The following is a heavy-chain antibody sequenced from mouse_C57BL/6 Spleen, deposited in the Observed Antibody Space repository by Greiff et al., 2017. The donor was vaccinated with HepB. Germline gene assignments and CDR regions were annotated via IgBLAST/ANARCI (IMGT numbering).Heavy chain of an antibody. J-gene: IGHJ4*01. CDR2: ISSGGEYI. V-gene: IGHV5-9-1*02. CDR1: GFTFSSYA. D-gene: IGHD4-1*02. CDR3: TRATGTGAMDY. Sequence: EVKLVESGAGLVKPGGSLKLSCAASGFTFSSYAMSWVRQTPEKRLEWVAYISSGGEYIYYADTVQGRFTISRDNARNTLYLQMSSLKSEDTAMYYCTRATGTGAMDYWGQGTSVTVSS.